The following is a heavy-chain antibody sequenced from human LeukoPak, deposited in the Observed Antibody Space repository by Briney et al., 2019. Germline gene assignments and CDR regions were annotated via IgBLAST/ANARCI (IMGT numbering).Heavy chain of an antibody. CDR2: IYYSGST. Sequence: PSETLSLTCTVSGASISSSYWSWIRQPPGKGLEWVGYIYYSGSTNYNPSLNSRVTISVYTSKNQFSLKLTSVTPADTAVYYCARDRSPGGGDCCNWFDSWGQGTLVTVSS. D-gene: IGHD2-21*02. J-gene: IGHJ5*01. CDR3: ARDRSPGGGDCCNWFDS. CDR1: GASISSSY. V-gene: IGHV4-59*01.